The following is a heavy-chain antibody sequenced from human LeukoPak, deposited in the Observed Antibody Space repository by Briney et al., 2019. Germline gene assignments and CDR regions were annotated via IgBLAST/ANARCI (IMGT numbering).Heavy chain of an antibody. J-gene: IGHJ6*02. Sequence: PGGSLRLSCAASGFTFSSYWMSWVRQAPGKGLEWVANIRQDGSEKYYVDSVKGRFTISRDNAKNSLYLQMNSLRAEDTAVYYCARAYGSGGYYYYGMDVWGQGTTVTVPS. CDR1: GFTFSSYW. CDR2: IRQDGSEK. V-gene: IGHV3-7*01. D-gene: IGHD3-10*01. CDR3: ARAYGSGGYYYYGMDV.